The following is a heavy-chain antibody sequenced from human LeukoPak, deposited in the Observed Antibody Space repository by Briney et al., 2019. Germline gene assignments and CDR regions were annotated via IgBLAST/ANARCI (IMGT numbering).Heavy chain of an antibody. CDR1: GPTVGFKC. CDR2: IYSSGSS. D-gene: IGHD1-1*01. J-gene: IGHJ4*02. V-gene: IGHV3-66*01. CDR3: ATRPDGNDVPYFDY. Sequence: GGCLRLSCAASGPTVGFKCMSCVRPAPGRGLEWVSIIYSSGSSYCAESVKGRFTVSRDTSKNTLYLQMNSLRAEDTAVYYCATRPDGNDVPYFDYWGQGTLVTVSS.